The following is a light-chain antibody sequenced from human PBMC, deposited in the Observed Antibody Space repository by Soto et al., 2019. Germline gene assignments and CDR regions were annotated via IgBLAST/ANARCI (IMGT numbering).Light chain of an antibody. CDR1: SSNIGACLD. CDR3: HSYDKSLSSYL. CDR2: RNS. J-gene: IGLJ1*01. Sequence: QSVLTQPPSMSGAPGQRITIACTGSSSNIGACLDVHWYQHLPGTAPKVLIYRNSNRPSGVPDRFSGSKSGPSASLAITGLQDEDEADYYCHSYDKSLSSYLFGTGTKLTVL. V-gene: IGLV1-40*01.